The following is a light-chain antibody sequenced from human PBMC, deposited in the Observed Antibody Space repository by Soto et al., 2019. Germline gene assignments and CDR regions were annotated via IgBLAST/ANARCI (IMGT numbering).Light chain of an antibody. CDR1: QSINTY. J-gene: IGKJ1*01. CDR3: QQSYSRT. CDR2: AAS. V-gene: IGKV1-39*01. Sequence: DIQLTQSPSSLSASVGDRVSISCRASQSINTYLNWYQQKPGKAPKVLIFAASTLQSGVPSRFSGSGSGTDFTLTITSLQPEDFATYYCQQSYSRTFGQGTKVDI.